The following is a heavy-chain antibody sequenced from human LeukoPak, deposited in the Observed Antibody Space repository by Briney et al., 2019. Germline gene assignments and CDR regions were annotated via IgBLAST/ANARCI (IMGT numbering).Heavy chain of an antibody. Sequence: SETLSLTCTVSGGSISSYYWSWIRQPPGKGLEWIGYIYYSGSTNYNPSLKSRVTISVDTSKNQFSLKLSSVTAADTAVYYRARASSGYTEHNWFDPWGQGTLVTVSS. D-gene: IGHD3-22*01. J-gene: IGHJ5*02. CDR2: IYYSGST. CDR3: ARASSGYTEHNWFDP. V-gene: IGHV4-59*01. CDR1: GGSISSYY.